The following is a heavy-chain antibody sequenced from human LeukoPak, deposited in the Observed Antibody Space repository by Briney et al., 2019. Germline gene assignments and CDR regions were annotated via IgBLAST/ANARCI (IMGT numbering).Heavy chain of an antibody. CDR2: IYTSGST. V-gene: IGHV4-61*02. CDR3: ARCENYYGMDV. Sequence: KPSETLSLTCTASGGSISSGSYYWSWIRQPAGKGLEWIGRIYTSGSTNYNPSLKSRVTISVDTSKNQFSLKLSSVTAADTAVYYCARCENYYGMDVWGQGTTVTVSS. J-gene: IGHJ6*02. CDR1: GGSISSGSYY.